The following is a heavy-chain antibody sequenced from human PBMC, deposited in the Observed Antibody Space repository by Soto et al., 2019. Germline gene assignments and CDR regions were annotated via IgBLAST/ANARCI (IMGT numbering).Heavy chain of an antibody. D-gene: IGHD3-3*02. CDR1: AFTFDDYA. J-gene: IGHJ6*02. Sequence: LXLACAASAFTFDDYAMHWVRQAPVKGLEWVSGISWNSGSIGYADSVKGRFTISRDNAKNSLYLQMNSLRAEDTALYYCAKDISILGAPSYGMDVWGQGTTVTVSS. CDR3: AKDISILGAPSYGMDV. V-gene: IGHV3-9*01. CDR2: ISWNSGSI.